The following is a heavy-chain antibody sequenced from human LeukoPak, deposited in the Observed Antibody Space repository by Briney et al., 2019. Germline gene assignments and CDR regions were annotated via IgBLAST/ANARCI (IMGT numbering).Heavy chain of an antibody. J-gene: IGHJ4*02. V-gene: IGHV1-69*05. CDR3: ARGRSIAARPVGYYFDY. CDR2: IIPIFGTA. D-gene: IGHD6-6*01. Sequence: ASVKVSCKASGGTFSSYAISWVRQAPGQGLEWMGGIIPIFGTANYAQKFQGRVTITTDESTSTAYMELSSLRSEDTAVYYCARGRSIAARPVGYYFDYWGQGTLVTVSS. CDR1: GGTFSSYA.